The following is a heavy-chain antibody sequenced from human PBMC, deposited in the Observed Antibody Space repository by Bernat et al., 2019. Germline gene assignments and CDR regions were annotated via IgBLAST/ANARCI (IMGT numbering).Heavy chain of an antibody. J-gene: IGHJ6*02. Sequence: QVQLVESGGGVVQPGRSLRLSCAASGFTFSSYGMHWVRQAPGKGLEWVAVISYDGSNKYYADSVKGRFTISRDNSKNTLYLQMNSLRTEDTAVYYCAQDVGAMDYYSSYGMNVWGQRTTVTVSS. D-gene: IGHD5-18*01. CDR1: GFTFSSYG. CDR2: ISYDGSNK. V-gene: IGHV3-30*18. CDR3: AQDVGAMDYYSSYGMNV.